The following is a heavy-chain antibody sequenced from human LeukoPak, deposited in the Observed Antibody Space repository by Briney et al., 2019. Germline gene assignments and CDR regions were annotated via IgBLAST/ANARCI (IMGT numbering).Heavy chain of an antibody. Sequence: GESLKISCKGSGYSFTSYWIGWVRQMPGKGLEWMGIIYPGDSDTRYSPSFQGQVTISADKSISTAYLQWSSLKASDTAMYYCARACCSGGSCYLMPFDYWGQGTLVTVSS. CDR1: GYSFTSYW. CDR2: IYPGDSDT. V-gene: IGHV5-51*01. CDR3: ARACCSGGSCYLMPFDY. D-gene: IGHD2-15*01. J-gene: IGHJ4*02.